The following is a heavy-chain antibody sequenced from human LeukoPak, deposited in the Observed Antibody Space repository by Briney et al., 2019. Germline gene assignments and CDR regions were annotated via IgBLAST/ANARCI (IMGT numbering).Heavy chain of an antibody. J-gene: IGHJ4*02. CDR2: VHLDGRT. Sequence: SETLSLTCDVSGGSVSSTNWWTWIRQPPGKGLEWIGEVHLDGRTNFNPSLKSRLTMSVDLSENHVSLKLTSVTAADTAVYYCAREGGFYRPLDYSGQGTLVTVSS. D-gene: IGHD6-25*01. CDR3: AREGGFYRPLDY. CDR1: GGSVSSTNW. V-gene: IGHV4-4*02.